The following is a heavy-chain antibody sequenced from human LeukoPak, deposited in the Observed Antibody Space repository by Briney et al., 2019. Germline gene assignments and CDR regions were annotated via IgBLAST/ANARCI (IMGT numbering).Heavy chain of an antibody. CDR3: AAYYYGSGSSPGQYYFDY. CDR2: TNHSGST. V-gene: IGHV4-34*08. D-gene: IGHD3-10*01. J-gene: IGHJ4*02. CDR1: GGTFSGYY. Sequence: PSETLSVTCAVYGGTFSGYYWSWIRQPPGKGLEWIGETNHSGSTNYNPSLKSRVTISVDTSKNQFSLKLSSVTAADTAVYYCAAYYYGSGSSPGQYYFDYWGQGTLVTVSS.